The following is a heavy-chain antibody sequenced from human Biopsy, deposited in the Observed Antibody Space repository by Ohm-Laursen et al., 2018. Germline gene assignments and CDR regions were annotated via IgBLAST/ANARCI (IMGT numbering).Heavy chain of an antibody. CDR2: FYHSGST. J-gene: IGHJ6*02. CDR1: GYSISSGYN. V-gene: IGHV4-38-2*01. Sequence: SETLSLTCAVSGYSISSGYNWGWIRHPPGQGLAGIGSFYHSGSTYYNPSLKSRVTISADSSNPQFSLRLTSVTAADTAIYYCARGSGYFKLDVWGQGTTVTVSS. CDR3: ARGSGYFKLDV. D-gene: IGHD5-12*01.